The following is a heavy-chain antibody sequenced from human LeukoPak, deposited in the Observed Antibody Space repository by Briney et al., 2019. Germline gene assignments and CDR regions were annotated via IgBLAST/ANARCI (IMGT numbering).Heavy chain of an antibody. V-gene: IGHV3-74*01. J-gene: IGHJ6*02. CDR3: ARVSAVVESDFWSGFMYYYYGMDV. D-gene: IGHD3-3*01. CDR1: GFTFSSYW. CDR2: INSDGSST. Sequence: GGSLRLSCAASGFTFSSYWMHWVRQAPGKGLVWVSRINSDGSSTSYADSVKGRFTISRDNAKNTLYLQMNSLRAEDTAVYYCARVSAVVESDFWSGFMYYYYGMDVWGQGTTVTVSS.